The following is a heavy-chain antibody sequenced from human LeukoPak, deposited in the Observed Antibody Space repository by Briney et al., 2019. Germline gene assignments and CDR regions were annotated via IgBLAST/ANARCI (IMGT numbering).Heavy chain of an antibody. CDR3: ARGVELRGYNWFDP. V-gene: IGHV4-59*06. CDR1: GGSISSYY. CDR2: IYYSGST. D-gene: IGHD1-7*01. Sequence: SETLSLTCTVSGGSISSYYWSWIRQHPGKGLEWIGYIYYSGSTYYNPSLKGRVTISVDTSKNQFSLKLSSVTAADTAVYYCARGVELRGYNWFDPWGQGTLVTVSS. J-gene: IGHJ5*02.